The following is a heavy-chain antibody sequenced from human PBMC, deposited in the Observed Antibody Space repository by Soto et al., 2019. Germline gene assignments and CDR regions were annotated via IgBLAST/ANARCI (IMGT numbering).Heavy chain of an antibody. CDR3: AKGLRFGELLQYYFDY. V-gene: IGHV3-30*18. D-gene: IGHD3-10*01. Sequence: QVQLVESGGGVVQPGRSLRLSCAASGFTFSSYGMHWVRQAPGKGLEWVAVISYDGSNKYYADSVKGRFTISRDNSKNPVYLQLDSVRAEDTAVYYCAKGLRFGELLQYYFDYWGQGTLVTVAS. CDR1: GFTFSSYG. J-gene: IGHJ4*02. CDR2: ISYDGSNK.